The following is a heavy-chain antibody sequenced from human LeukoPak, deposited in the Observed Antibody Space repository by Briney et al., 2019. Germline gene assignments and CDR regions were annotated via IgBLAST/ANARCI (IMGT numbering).Heavy chain of an antibody. Sequence: GGSLRLSCAASGFTVSSNYMSWVRQAPGKGQEWVSVIYSGGSTYYADSVKGGFTISRDNSKDTLYLQMNSLRAEDTAVYYCAALVVPSAKSYYYYYMVVWGKGTTVPVSS. J-gene: IGHJ6*03. V-gene: IGHV3-66*02. CDR1: GFTVSSNY. CDR3: AALVVPSAKSYYYYYMVV. CDR2: IYSGGST. D-gene: IGHD2-2*01.